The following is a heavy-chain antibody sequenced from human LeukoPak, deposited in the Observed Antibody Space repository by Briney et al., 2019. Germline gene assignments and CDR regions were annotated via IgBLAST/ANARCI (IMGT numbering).Heavy chain of an antibody. D-gene: IGHD3-10*01. V-gene: IGHV3-30*03. J-gene: IGHJ4*02. CDR2: ISYDGSNK. Sequence: GGSLRLSCAASGFTFSSYGMHWVRQAPGKGLEWVAFISYDGSNKHSVDSVKGRFTISRDNAKNSLYLQMNSLRAEDTAVYYCARDWKRITMVRGVIDYWGQGTLVTVSS. CDR3: ARDWKRITMVRGVIDY. CDR1: GFTFSSYG.